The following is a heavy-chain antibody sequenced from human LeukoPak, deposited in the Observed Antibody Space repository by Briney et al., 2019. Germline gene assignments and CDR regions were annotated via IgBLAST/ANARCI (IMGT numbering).Heavy chain of an antibody. J-gene: IGHJ5*02. V-gene: IGHV3-21*01. D-gene: IGHD3-10*01. CDR2: IGVNT. CDR3: ARDRTAGIAMVRGRPPNWFDP. Sequence: PGGSLRLSCAASGFTFSNYAMSWVRQAPGKGLEWVSAIGVNTYYTDSVKGRFTISRDNAKNSLYLQMNSLRAEDTAVYYCARDRTAGIAMVRGRPPNWFDPWGQGTLVTVSS. CDR1: GFTFSNYA.